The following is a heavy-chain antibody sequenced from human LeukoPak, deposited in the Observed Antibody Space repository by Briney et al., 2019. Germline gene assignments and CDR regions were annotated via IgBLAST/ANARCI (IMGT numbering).Heavy chain of an antibody. D-gene: IGHD5/OR15-5a*01. CDR2: VLYSGTT. J-gene: IGHJ3*02. V-gene: IGHV4-39*01. CDR1: GASISDSPYY. CDR3: ARHDFGVYDFSAFDI. Sequence: SETLSLTCDVSGASISDSPYYWGWIRQSPGKGLEWIGSVLYSGTTHYNPSLKNRVSVSVDTSKNQFSLDLRSVTAADTALYYCARHDFGVYDFSAFDIWGQGTLIRVFS.